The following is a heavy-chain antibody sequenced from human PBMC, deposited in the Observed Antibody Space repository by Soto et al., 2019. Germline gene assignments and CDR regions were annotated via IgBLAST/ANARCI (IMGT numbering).Heavy chain of an antibody. CDR1: GFTFSSYP. CDR2: INSGGNT. CDR3: AKRPGVVTPKYFFDY. D-gene: IGHD3-22*01. V-gene: IGHV3-23*01. J-gene: IGHJ4*02. Sequence: EVQLLDSGGGLVQPGGSLRLSCAVSGFTFSSYPMSWVRQAPGKGLEWVSTINSGGNTYYADSVKGRFTISRDNSKNTLYLQMNSLRAEDTAVYYCAKRPGVVTPKYFFDYWGQGTLVTVSS.